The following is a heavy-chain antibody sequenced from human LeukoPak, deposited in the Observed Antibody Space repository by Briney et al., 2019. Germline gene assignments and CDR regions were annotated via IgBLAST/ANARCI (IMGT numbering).Heavy chain of an antibody. J-gene: IGHJ6*02. Sequence: SETLSLTCAVYGGSFSGYYWSWIRQPPGKGLEWIGYIYYSGSTNYNPSLKSRVTISVDTSKNQFSLKLSSVTASDTAVYYCVRIFGYYQEAMDVWGPGITVTVSS. V-gene: IGHV4-59*12. D-gene: IGHD3-3*01. CDR3: VRIFGYYQEAMDV. CDR1: GGSFSGYY. CDR2: IYYSGST.